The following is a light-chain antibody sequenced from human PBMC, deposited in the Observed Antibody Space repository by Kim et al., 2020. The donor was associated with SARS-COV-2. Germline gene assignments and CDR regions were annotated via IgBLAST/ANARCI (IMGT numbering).Light chain of an antibody. V-gene: IGLV6-57*03. J-gene: IGLJ3*02. CDR1: SGSIPSNY. CDR3: QSYDSSINWV. CDR2: EDN. Sequence: KTVTPSCARGSGSIPSNYVEWYQQRPGSAPTTVIYEDNQRPSGVPDRFSGSIDSSSNAASLTISGLKTEDEADYYCQSYDSSINWVFGGGTQLTVL.